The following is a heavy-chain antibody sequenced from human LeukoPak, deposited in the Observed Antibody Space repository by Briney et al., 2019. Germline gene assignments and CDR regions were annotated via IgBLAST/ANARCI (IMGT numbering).Heavy chain of an antibody. CDR2: INPNSGGT. J-gene: IGHJ4*02. Sequence: ASVTVSCKASGYTFTGYYMHWVRQAPGQGLEWMGWINPNSGGTNYAQKFQGRVTMTRDTSISTAYMELSRLRSDDTAVYYCARGRWLQSIFDYWGQGTLVTVSS. CDR3: ARGRWLQSIFDY. V-gene: IGHV1-2*02. CDR1: GYTFTGYY. D-gene: IGHD5-24*01.